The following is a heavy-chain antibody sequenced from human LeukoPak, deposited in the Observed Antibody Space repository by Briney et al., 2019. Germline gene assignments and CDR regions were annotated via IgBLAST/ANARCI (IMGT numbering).Heavy chain of an antibody. J-gene: IGHJ3*02. CDR3: AREGYCSSTSCYASDAFDI. CDR1: GFTFSSYG. V-gene: IGHV3-33*01. CDR2: IWYDGSNK. Sequence: GGSRRLSCAASGFTFSSYGMHWVRQAPGKGLEWVAVIWYDGSNKYYADSVKGRFTISRDNSKNTLYLQMNSLRAEDTAVYYCAREGYCSSTSCYASDAFDIWGQETMVTVSS. D-gene: IGHD2-2*01.